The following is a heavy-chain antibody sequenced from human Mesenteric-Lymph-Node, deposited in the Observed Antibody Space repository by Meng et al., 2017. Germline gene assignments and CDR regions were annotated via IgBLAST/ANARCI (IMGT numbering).Heavy chain of an antibody. V-gene: IGHV3-74*01. J-gene: IGHJ4*02. CDR3: VRDKEGYNY. CDR2: ITTDGSET. D-gene: IGHD5-24*01. CDR1: GFTSSDYW. Sequence: GGSLRLSCAASGFTSSDYWMHWVRQVPGKGLVWVSRITTDGSETNYADSVEGRFTISRDNAKNTLYLQMNNLRAEDTALYYCVRDKEGYNYWGQGTMVTVSS.